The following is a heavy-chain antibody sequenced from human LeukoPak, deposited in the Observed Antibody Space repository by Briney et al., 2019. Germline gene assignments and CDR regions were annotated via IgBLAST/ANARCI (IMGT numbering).Heavy chain of an antibody. CDR2: IIPISGTT. CDR3: AALCCGSYYMDV. CDR1: GGTLNSYV. Sequence: ASVKVSCKASGGTLNSYVISWVRQAPGQGLEWMGGIIPISGTTNYAQKFQGRVTITADKSTSTAYMELSSLRSEDTAVYYCAALCCGSYYMDVWGKGTTVTVSS. J-gene: IGHJ6*03. V-gene: IGHV1-69*06. D-gene: IGHD2-15*01.